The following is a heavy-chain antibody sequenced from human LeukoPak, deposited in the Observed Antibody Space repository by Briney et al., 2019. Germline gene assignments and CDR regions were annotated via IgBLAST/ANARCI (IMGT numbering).Heavy chain of an antibody. CDR2: INPNSGGT. Sequence: ASVKVSCKASGYTFTGYYMHWVRQAPGQGLEWMGWINPNSGGTNYAQKFQGRVTMTRDTSISTAYMELSRLRSDDTAVYYCARRGPRGYSLTADYWGQGTLVTVSS. J-gene: IGHJ4*02. D-gene: IGHD5-18*01. CDR1: GYTFTGYY. CDR3: ARRGPRGYSLTADY. V-gene: IGHV1-2*02.